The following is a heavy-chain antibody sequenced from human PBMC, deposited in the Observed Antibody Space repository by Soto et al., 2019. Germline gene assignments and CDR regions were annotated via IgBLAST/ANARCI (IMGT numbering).Heavy chain of an antibody. CDR3: AKGKSWVLLWFGDSV. J-gene: IGHJ4*02. CDR1: GFTFSSYG. Sequence: LRLSCTASGFTFSSYGMHWVRQAPGKGLEWVAVISYDGSNKYYADSVKGRFTISRDNSKNTLYLQMKSLRAEDTAVYYCAKGKSWVLLWFGDSVWGQGTLVTVSS. CDR2: ISYDGSNK. D-gene: IGHD3-10*01. V-gene: IGHV3-30*18.